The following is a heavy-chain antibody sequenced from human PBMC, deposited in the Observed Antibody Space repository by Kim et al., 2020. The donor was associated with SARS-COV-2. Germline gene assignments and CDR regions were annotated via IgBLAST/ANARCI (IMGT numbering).Heavy chain of an antibody. CDR2: ISGSGGST. D-gene: IGHD2-15*01. CDR3: AKDGCRVVVAATCGMDV. Sequence: GGSLRLSCAASGFTFSSYAMSWVRQAPGKGLEWVSAISGSGGSTYYADSLKGRFTISRDNSKNTLYLQMNSLRAEATAVYYCAKDGCRVVVAATCGMDVWGQGTTVTVSS. V-gene: IGHV3-23*01. J-gene: IGHJ6*02. CDR1: GFTFSSYA.